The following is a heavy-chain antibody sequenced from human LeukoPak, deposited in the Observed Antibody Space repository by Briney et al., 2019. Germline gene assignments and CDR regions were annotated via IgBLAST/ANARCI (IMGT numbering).Heavy chain of an antibody. Sequence: ASVKVSCKASGYTFTRYGISWVRQAPGQGLQWLGWISASNGNTNYAQKFRDRVTMSTDTPTGTAYLDVRSLTSDDTAVYYCARDHSNWNYAPGFWGQGTLVIVSS. CDR3: ARDHSNWNYAPGF. CDR1: GYTFTRYG. D-gene: IGHD1-7*01. CDR2: ISASNGNT. V-gene: IGHV1-18*01. J-gene: IGHJ4*02.